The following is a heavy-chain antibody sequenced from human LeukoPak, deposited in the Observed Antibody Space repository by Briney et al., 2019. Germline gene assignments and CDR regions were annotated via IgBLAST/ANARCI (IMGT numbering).Heavy chain of an antibody. J-gene: IGHJ4*02. D-gene: IGHD6-13*01. CDR2: ISGSGGST. V-gene: IGHV3-23*01. CDR1: GFTFSSYA. CDR3: AKARLNAPIAAAGILDY. Sequence: GGSLRLSCAASGFTFSSYAMSWVRQAPGKGLEWVSAISGSGGSTYYADSVKGRFTISRDNSKNTLYLQMNSLRAEDTAVYYCAKARLNAPIAAAGILDYWGQGTLVTVSS.